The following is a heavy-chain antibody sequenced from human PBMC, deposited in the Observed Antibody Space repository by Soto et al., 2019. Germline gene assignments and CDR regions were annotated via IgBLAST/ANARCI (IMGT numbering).Heavy chain of an antibody. Sequence: QVQLVQSGAEVKKPGASVKVSCKASGYTFTSYDINWVRQATGQGLEWMGWMNPNSGNTGYAQKFQGRVTMTRNTSISTAYMELSSLRSEETAVYYCARGLEYSSSWYPRDNWFDPWGQGTLVTVSS. J-gene: IGHJ5*02. V-gene: IGHV1-8*01. CDR2: MNPNSGNT. D-gene: IGHD6-13*01. CDR1: GYTFTSYD. CDR3: ARGLEYSSSWYPRDNWFDP.